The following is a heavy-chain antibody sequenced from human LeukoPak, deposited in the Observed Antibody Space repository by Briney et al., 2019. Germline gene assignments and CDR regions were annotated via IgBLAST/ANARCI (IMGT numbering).Heavy chain of an antibody. CDR2: ISWNSGSI. D-gene: IGHD1-14*01. V-gene: IGHV3-9*01. CDR1: GFTFDDYA. CDR3: VVVVEPPDSDGFDV. J-gene: IGHJ3*01. Sequence: GGSLRLSCAASGFTFDDYAMHWVRQAPGKGLEWVSGISWNSGSIGYADSVKGRFTISRDNAKNSLYLQMNSLRAEDTALYYCVVVVEPPDSDGFDVWGQGTMITVSS.